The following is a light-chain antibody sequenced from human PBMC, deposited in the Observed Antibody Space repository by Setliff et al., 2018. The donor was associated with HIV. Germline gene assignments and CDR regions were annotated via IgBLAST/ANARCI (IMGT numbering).Light chain of an antibody. CDR1: NSDIGTYDL. V-gene: IGLV2-23*02. CDR2: EVK. J-gene: IGLJ1*01. CDR3: SSYTGSDTFDV. Sequence: QSALTQPASVSGSPGQAITISCTGNNSDIGTYDLVSWYQQHPGRAPKLTIFEVKRGPSGVSNRFSGSKSGNTASLTISGLQAEDEATYFCSSYTGSDTFDVFGTGTKVTVL.